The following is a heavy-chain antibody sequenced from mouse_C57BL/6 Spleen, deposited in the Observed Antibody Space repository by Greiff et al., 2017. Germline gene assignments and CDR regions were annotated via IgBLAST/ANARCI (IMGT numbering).Heavy chain of an antibody. V-gene: IGHV1-7*01. CDR2: INPSSGYT. CDR3: ARNHDWYLDV. CDR1: GYTFTSYW. J-gene: IGHJ1*03. Sequence: QVQLKQSGAELAKPGASVKLSCKASGYTFTSYWMHWVKQRPGQGLEWIGYINPSSGYTKYNQKFKDKATLTADKSSSTAYMQLSSLTSEDSAVXYYARNHDWYLDVWGTGTTVTVSS.